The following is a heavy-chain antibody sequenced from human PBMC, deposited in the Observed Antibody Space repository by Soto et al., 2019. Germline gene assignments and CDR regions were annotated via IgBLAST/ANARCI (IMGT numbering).Heavy chain of an antibody. Sequence: QVQLVESGGGLVKTSGSLRIACAASGFTFSDNYMSWVRQAPGKGLEWVSYISSSGNTIYYADSVKGRFTISRDNAKNSVYLQMNSLRAEDTALYFCAKMSSENYYDPVFSWGQGTLVTVSS. D-gene: IGHD3-22*01. CDR3: AKMSSENYYDPVFS. V-gene: IGHV3-11*01. J-gene: IGHJ4*02. CDR1: GFTFSDNY. CDR2: ISSSGNTI.